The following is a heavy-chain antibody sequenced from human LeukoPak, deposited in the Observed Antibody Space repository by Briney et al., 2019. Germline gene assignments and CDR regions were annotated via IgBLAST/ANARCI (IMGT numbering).Heavy chain of an antibody. Sequence: PSETLSLTCAVYGGSFSGYYCSWIRQPPGKELEWIGEINHSGSTNYNPSLKSRVTISVDTSKNQFSLKLSSVTAADTAVYYCARGFWRVPPAFDIGGKGKMVTVSS. D-gene: IGHD1-1*01. CDR1: GGSFSGYY. CDR3: ARGFWRVPPAFDI. V-gene: IGHV4-34*01. J-gene: IGHJ3*02. CDR2: INHSGST.